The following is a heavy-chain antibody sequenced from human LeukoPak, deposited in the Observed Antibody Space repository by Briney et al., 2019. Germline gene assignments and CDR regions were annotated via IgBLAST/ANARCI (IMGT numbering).Heavy chain of an antibody. Sequence: GGSLRLSCAASGFTSSGSAMHWVRQASGKGLEWVGRIRSKANSYATAYAASVKGRFTISRDDSKNTAYLQMNSLKTEDTAVYYCTRHTVVTAPFDYWGQGTLVTVSS. CDR2: IRSKANSYAT. D-gene: IGHD2-21*02. J-gene: IGHJ4*02. CDR3: TRHTVVTAPFDY. V-gene: IGHV3-73*01. CDR1: GFTSSGSA.